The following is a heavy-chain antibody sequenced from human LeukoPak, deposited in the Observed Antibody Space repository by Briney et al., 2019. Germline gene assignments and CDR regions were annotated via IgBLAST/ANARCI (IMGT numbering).Heavy chain of an antibody. Sequence: PSETLSLTCTVSGDSISSGRDYWGWIRQSPGKGLEWIGSLSYNGSTYYNPSLKSRVTISVDTSKNQFSLKLSSVTAADTAVYYCAIGRGYCSGGSCYMTRAFDIWGQGTMVTVSS. D-gene: IGHD2-15*01. CDR1: GDSISSGRDY. CDR2: LSYNGST. V-gene: IGHV4-39*07. CDR3: AIGRGYCSGGSCYMTRAFDI. J-gene: IGHJ3*02.